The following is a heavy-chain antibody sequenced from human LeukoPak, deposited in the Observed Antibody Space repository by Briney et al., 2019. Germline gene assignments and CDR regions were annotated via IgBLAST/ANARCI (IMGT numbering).Heavy chain of an antibody. V-gene: IGHV3-30*02. CDR3: AKDHSFNNAFDI. J-gene: IGHJ3*02. D-gene: IGHD5-18*01. Sequence: GGSLRLSCAASGFTFSSYTMHWVRQAPGKGLEWVAFIRYDGSNKYYADSVKGRFTISRDNSKNTLYLQMNSLRAEDTAVYYCAKDHSFNNAFDIWGQGTMVTVSS. CDR2: IRYDGSNK. CDR1: GFTFSSYT.